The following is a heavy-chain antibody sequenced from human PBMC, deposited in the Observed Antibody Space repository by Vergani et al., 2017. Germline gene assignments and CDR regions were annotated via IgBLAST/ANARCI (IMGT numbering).Heavy chain of an antibody. CDR3: ARGVGAGYYFDY. CDR1: GFTFSSYA. D-gene: IGHD1-26*01. V-gene: IGHV3-30-3*01. CDR2: ISYDGSNK. J-gene: IGHJ4*02. Sequence: QVQLVESGGGVVQPGRSLRLSCAASGFTFSSYAMHWVRQAPGKGLEWVAVISYDGSNKYYADSVKGRFTISRDNSKNTLYLQMNSLRAEDTAVYYCARGVGAGYYFDYWGQGTLVTVSS.